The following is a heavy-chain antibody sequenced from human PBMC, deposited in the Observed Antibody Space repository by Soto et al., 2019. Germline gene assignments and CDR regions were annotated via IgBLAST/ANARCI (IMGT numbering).Heavy chain of an antibody. D-gene: IGHD6-13*01. CDR2: ISFDGIKK. J-gene: IGHJ6*02. V-gene: IGHV3-30*18. Sequence: QVQLLEFGGGVVQPGRSLRLSCAASGFTFRNYDMHWVRQAPGKGLEWMGVISFDGIKKYYADSVKGRFTISRDSSKNKLYLQMNSLRPEDTAVYYCAKPIVAAGYYGMDVWGQGTTVTVSS. CDR1: GFTFRNYD. CDR3: AKPIVAAGYYGMDV.